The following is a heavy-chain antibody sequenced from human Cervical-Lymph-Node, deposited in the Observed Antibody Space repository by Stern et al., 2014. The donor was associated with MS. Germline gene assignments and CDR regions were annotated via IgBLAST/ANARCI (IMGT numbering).Heavy chain of an antibody. CDR2: ISYDGSNK. J-gene: IGHJ6*02. V-gene: IGHV3-30*01. Sequence: MQLVESGGGVVQPGRSLRLSCAASGFTFSSYAMHWVRQAPVKGLEWVAVISYDGSNKYYADSVKGRFTISRDNSKNTLYLQMNSLRAEDTAVYYCARVEAPYYYYYGMDVWGQGTTVTVSS. CDR3: ARVEAPYYYYYGMDV. CDR1: GFTFSSYA.